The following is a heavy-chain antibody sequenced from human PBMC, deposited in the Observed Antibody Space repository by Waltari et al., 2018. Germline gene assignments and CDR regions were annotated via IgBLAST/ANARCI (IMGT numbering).Heavy chain of an antibody. Sequence: QLQLQESGPGLVKPSETLSLTCTVSGGSISSSSYYWGWIRQPPGKGLEWIWSIYYSGRTDYNPSLKSRVTISVYTSKNQFSLKLSSVTAADTAVYYCARDRITGTSYFDYWGQGTLVTVSS. J-gene: IGHJ4*02. D-gene: IGHD1-7*01. V-gene: IGHV4-39*07. CDR1: GGSISSSSYY. CDR3: ARDRITGTSYFDY. CDR2: IYYSGRT.